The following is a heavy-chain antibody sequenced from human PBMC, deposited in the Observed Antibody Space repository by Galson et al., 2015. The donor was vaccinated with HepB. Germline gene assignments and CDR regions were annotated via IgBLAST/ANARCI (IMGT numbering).Heavy chain of an antibody. V-gene: IGHV5-51*01. CDR2: IYPGDSDT. J-gene: IGHJ6*02. CDR1: GYSFTSYW. D-gene: IGHD3-22*01. CDR3: ARRPHYYDSSGSYYYYGMDV. Sequence: QSGAEVKKPGESLKISCKGSGYSFTSYWIGWVRQMPGKGLEWMGIIYPGDSDTRYSPSFRGQVTISADKSISTAYLQWSSLKASDTAMYYCARRPHYYDSSGSYYYYGMDVWGQGTTVTVSS.